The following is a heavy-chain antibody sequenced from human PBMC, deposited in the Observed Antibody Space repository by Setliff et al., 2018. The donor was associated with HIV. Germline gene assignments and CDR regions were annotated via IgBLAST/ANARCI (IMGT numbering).Heavy chain of an antibody. D-gene: IGHD6-19*01. V-gene: IGHV4-34*01. CDR2: VHQSGNT. J-gene: IGHJ4*02. CDR1: GESFSDYY. CDR3: ARSHNSGWRHFDF. Sequence: TLSLTCAVNGESFSDYYWAWIRQPPGKGLEWIGEVHQSGNTRYNPPLKSRVTISVDSSKNQFSLRVNSVSAADTAVYYCARSHNSGWRHFDFWGQGTLVTVSS.